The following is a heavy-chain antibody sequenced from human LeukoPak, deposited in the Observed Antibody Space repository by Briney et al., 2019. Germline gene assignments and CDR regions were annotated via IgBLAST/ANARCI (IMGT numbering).Heavy chain of an antibody. CDR3: AKGAHYYYDSSGYYFSY. D-gene: IGHD3-22*01. Sequence: TGGSLRLSCAASGFTFSSYAVSWVRQAPVKGLEWVSAISGSGGSTYYADSVKGRFTISRDNSKNTLYLQMNSLRAEDTAVYYCAKGAHYYYDSSGYYFSYWGQGTLVTVSS. V-gene: IGHV3-23*01. J-gene: IGHJ4*02. CDR2: ISGSGGST. CDR1: GFTFSSYA.